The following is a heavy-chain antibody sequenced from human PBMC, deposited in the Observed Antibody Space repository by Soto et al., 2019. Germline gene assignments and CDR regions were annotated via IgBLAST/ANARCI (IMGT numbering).Heavy chain of an antibody. CDR1: GFTFSSYA. CDR3: AKVTRPTHDYGSGSYNVDAFDI. CDR2: ISGSGGST. D-gene: IGHD3-10*01. V-gene: IGHV3-23*01. Sequence: LRLSCAASGFTFSSYAMSWVRQAPGKGLEWVSAISGSGGSTYYADSVKGRFTISRDNSKNTLYLQMNSLRAEDTAVYYCAKVTRPTHDYGSGSYNVDAFDIWGQGTMVTVSS. J-gene: IGHJ3*02.